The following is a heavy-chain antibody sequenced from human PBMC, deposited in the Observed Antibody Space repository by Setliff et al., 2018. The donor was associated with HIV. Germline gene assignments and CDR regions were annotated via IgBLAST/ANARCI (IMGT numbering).Heavy chain of an antibody. CDR3: ARDPPGYGDSNAY. D-gene: IGHD4-17*01. V-gene: IGHV4-61*01. CDR2: IYYSGST. CDR1: GGSVGSGSYY. Sequence: SETLSLTCSVSGGSVGSGSYYWSWIRQSPGKGLEWLGYIYYSGSTTYNPSLKSRVTMSIDTSKNQFSLKLRSVTAADTAVYYCARDPPGYGDSNAYWGQGTLVTVSS. J-gene: IGHJ4*02.